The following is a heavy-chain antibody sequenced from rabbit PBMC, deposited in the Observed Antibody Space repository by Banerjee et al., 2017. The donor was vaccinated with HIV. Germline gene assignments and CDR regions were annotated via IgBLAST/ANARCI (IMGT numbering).Heavy chain of an antibody. Sequence: QEQLVESGGDLVQPGASLTLTCTASGFDFSAYTFMCWVRQAPGKGLEWIACIDTGGRDFTYYATWAKGRFTISKTSSTTVTLQMTSLTAADTATYFCARAWGGNTYIDSFYLWGQGTLVTVS. CDR3: ARAWGGNTYIDSFYL. CDR2: IDTGGRDFT. CDR1: GFDFSAYTF. D-gene: IGHD4-1*01. J-gene: IGHJ4*01. V-gene: IGHV1S45*01.